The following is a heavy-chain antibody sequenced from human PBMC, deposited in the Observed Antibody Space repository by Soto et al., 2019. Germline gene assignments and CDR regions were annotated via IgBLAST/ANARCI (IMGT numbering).Heavy chain of an antibody. CDR3: ARVVPGAEAWFGP. J-gene: IGHJ5*02. CDR1: GYTFSNYG. D-gene: IGHD2-2*01. V-gene: IGHV1-18*01. Sequence: QVQLVQSGGEVKSPGASVKVSCKTSGYTFSNYGITWARQAPRQPLEWLGWISLYSDGTNYAQKFQGRVSMTTDTSTTTAYMELRSLRSDDTAVYYCARVVPGAEAWFGPWGQGTLVTVAS. CDR2: ISLYSDGT.